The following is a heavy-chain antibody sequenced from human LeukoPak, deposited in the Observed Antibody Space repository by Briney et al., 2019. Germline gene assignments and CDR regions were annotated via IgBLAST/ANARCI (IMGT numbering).Heavy chain of an antibody. V-gene: IGHV4-59*01. CDR3: ARETPYGSGSYPFDY. Sequence: SETLSLTCTVSGGSISSYYWNWIRQPPGKGLEWIGYIYNSGSTNNNPSLRSRVTISVDTSKKQFSLKLSSVTAADTAVYYCARETPYGSGSYPFDYWGQGILVTVSS. D-gene: IGHD3-10*01. CDR1: GGSISSYY. CDR2: IYNSGST. J-gene: IGHJ4*02.